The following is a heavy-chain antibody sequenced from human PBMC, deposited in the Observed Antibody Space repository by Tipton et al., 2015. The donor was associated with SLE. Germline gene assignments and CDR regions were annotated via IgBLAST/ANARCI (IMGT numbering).Heavy chain of an antibody. V-gene: IGHV3-21*01. CDR1: GFTFSSYS. CDR3: ARDPVDYDSSGYDDY. D-gene: IGHD3-22*01. J-gene: IGHJ4*02. CDR2: ISSSSSYI. Sequence: VQLVQSGAEVKKPGESLKISCAASGFTFSSYSMNWVRQAPGKGLEWVSSISSSSSYIYYADSVKGRFTISRDNAKNSLYLQMNSLRAEDTAVYYCARDPVDYDSSGYDDYWGQGTLVTVSS.